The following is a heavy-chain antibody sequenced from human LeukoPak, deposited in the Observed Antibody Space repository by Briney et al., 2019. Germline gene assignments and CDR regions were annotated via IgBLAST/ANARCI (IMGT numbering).Heavy chain of an antibody. D-gene: IGHD6-13*01. CDR1: GGSISSATYY. CDR2: IYTSGST. V-gene: IGHV4-61*02. CDR3: ARGNRRAAAGRGAFDI. J-gene: IGHJ3*02. Sequence: KPSETLSLTCTVSGGSISSATYYWSWIRQPAGKGLEWIGRIYTSGSTNYNPSLKSRVTISVDTSKNQFSLKLSSVTAADTAVYYCARGNRRAAAGRGAFDIWGQGTMVTVSS.